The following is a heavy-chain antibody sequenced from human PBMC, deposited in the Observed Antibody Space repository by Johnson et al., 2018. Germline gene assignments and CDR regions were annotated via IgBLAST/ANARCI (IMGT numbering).Heavy chain of an antibody. CDR3: ARDGGFPYSSAEDY. D-gene: IGHD3-10*01. J-gene: IGHJ4*02. V-gene: IGHV3-33*01. Sequence: QVQLVESGGGVVQPGRSLRLSCAASGFTFSSYAMHWVRQALGKGLESVAVIWYDGSNKYYADSVKGRFTISRDNSKNTLYLQMNSLRAEDTAVYYCARDGGFPYSSAEDYWGQGTLVTVSS. CDR2: IWYDGSNK. CDR1: GFTFSSYA.